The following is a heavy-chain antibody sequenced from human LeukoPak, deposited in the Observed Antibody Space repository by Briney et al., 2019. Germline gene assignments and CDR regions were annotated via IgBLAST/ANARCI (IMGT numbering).Heavy chain of an antibody. CDR2: IYYSGST. CDR1: GGSISSSKYY. D-gene: IGHD3-10*01. V-gene: IGHV4-39*01. J-gene: IGHJ6*02. Sequence: SETLSLTCTVPGGSISSSKYYWGWIRQPPGKGLEWIGNIYYSGSTYYNPSLKSRVTVSFDTSKNQFSLKLNSVTAADTAVYYCARHYGSGSYLFYYGMDVWGQGTTATVSS. CDR3: ARHYGSGSYLFYYGMDV.